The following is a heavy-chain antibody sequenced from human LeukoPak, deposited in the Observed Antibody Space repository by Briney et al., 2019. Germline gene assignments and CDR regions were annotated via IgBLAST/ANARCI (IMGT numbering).Heavy chain of an antibody. CDR3: ARGGPDGSGRKAFDI. Sequence: NPSETLSLTCAVYGGTFSGYYWSWIRQPPGKGLEWIGEINHSGSTNYNPSLKSRVTISVDTSKNQFSLKLSSVTAADTAVYYCARGGPDGSGRKAFDIWGQGTMVTVSS. CDR2: INHSGST. J-gene: IGHJ3*02. D-gene: IGHD3-10*01. V-gene: IGHV4-34*01. CDR1: GGTFSGYY.